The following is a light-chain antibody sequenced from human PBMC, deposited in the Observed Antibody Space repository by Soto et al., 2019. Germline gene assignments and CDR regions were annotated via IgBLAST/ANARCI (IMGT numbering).Light chain of an antibody. V-gene: IGLV2-23*01. CDR2: EGS. CDR3: CSYAGSSTSYV. J-gene: IGLJ1*01. Sequence: QSAVTQPASVSGSPGQSITISCTGTSSDVGSYNIVSWYQQHPGKAPKHMIYEGSKRPSGVSNRFSGSKSGNTASLTISGLQAEDEADHYCCSYAGSSTSYVFGTGTKLTVL. CDR1: SSDVGSYNI.